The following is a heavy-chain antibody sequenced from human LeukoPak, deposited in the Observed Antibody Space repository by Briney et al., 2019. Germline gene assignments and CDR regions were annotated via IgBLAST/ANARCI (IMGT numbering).Heavy chain of an antibody. CDR1: GFSFSSYG. D-gene: IGHD3-3*01. J-gene: IGHJ5*02. Sequence: GGSLRLSCAASGFSFSSYGMHWVRQAPGKGLEWVALIRYDGNDKYYVDSAKGRFTISRDNSKNTLYLQMGSLRVEDTAVYHCARAYYDFWSGLDWFDPWGPGTLVTVSS. CDR2: IRYDGNDK. V-gene: IGHV3-30*02. CDR3: ARAYYDFWSGLDWFDP.